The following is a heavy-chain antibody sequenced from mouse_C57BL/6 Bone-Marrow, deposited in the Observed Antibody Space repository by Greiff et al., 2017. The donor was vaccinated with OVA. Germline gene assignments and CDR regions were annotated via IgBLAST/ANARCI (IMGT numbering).Heavy chain of an antibody. D-gene: IGHD2-5*01. CDR2: INPGSGGT. V-gene: IGHV1-54*01. CDR1: GYAFTNYL. Sequence: VMLVESGAELVRPGTSVKVSCKASGYAFTNYLLEWVKQRPGQGLEWIGVINPGSGGTNYNEKFKGKATLTADKSSSTAYMQLSSLTSEDSAVYFCARDSNPAMDYWGQGTSVTVSS. CDR3: ARDSNPAMDY. J-gene: IGHJ4*01.